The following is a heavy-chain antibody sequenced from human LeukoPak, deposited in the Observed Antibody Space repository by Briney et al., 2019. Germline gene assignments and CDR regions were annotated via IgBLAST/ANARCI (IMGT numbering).Heavy chain of an antibody. CDR3: ARGMLYYDILTGYRDYYMDV. D-gene: IGHD3-9*01. J-gene: IGHJ6*03. Sequence: SETLSLTCTVSGGSISSGSYYWSWIRQPAGKGLEWIGRIYTSGSTNYNPSLKSRVTISVDTSKNQFSLKLSSVTAADTAVYYCARGMLYYDILTGYRDYYMDVWGKGTTVTISS. CDR1: GGSISSGSYY. CDR2: IYTSGST. V-gene: IGHV4-61*02.